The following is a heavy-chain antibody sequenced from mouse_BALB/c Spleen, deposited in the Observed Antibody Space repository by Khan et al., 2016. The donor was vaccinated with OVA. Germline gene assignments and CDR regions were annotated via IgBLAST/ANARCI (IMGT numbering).Heavy chain of an antibody. CDR3: VNHGSSSAWFTY. V-gene: IGHV1-7*01. Sequence: VQLQQSGAELAKPGASVKMSCKASGYTFTSYWMHWVKQRPGQGLEWIGYIDPSTDYTAYNQKFRDKAPLTVDKSSTTVYMQLTSLTSEDSSVYYCVNHGSSSAWFTYWGQGTLVTVS. D-gene: IGHD1-1*01. CDR2: IDPSTDYT. J-gene: IGHJ3*01. CDR1: GYTFTSYW.